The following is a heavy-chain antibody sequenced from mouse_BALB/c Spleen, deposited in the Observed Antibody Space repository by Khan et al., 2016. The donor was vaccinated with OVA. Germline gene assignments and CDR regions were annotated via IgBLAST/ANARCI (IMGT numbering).Heavy chain of an antibody. CDR3: TRSGDGTFAY. V-gene: IGHV1S81*02. J-gene: IGHJ3*01. CDR1: GYTFTSYY. D-gene: IGHD2-1*01. Sequence: VQLQESGAELVKPWASVRLSCTASGYTFTSYYLYWVKQRPGQGLEWIGDINPSNGGTNFNEKFKTKATLTVDKSSSTAYMQLSSLTSEDSAVYYCTRSGDGTFAYWGQGTLVTVSA. CDR2: INPSNGGT.